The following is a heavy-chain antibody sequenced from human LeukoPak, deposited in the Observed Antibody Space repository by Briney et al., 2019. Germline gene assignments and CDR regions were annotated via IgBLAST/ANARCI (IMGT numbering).Heavy chain of an antibody. V-gene: IGHV1-69*01. J-gene: IGHJ6*02. D-gene: IGHD3-16*02. CDR1: GGTFSSYA. CDR2: IIPIFGTA. Sequence: ASVKVSCKASGGTFSSYAISWVRQAPGQGLEWMGGIIPIFGTANYAQKFQGRVTITADESTSTAYMELSSLRSEDTAVYYCARDLDDSYTNYYGMDVWGQGTTVTVSS. CDR3: ARDLDDSYTNYYGMDV.